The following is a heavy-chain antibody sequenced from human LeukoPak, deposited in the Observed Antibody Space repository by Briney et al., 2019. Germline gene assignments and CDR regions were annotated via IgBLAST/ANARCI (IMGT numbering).Heavy chain of an antibody. V-gene: IGHV4-34*01. J-gene: IGHJ4*02. Sequence: PSETLSLTCAVYGGSFSGYYWSWIRQPPGKGLEWIGEINHSGSTNYNPSLKSRVTISVDTSKNQFSLKLSSVTAADTAVYYCARGGYYDSSRRYYFDYWGQGTLVTVSS. CDR1: GGSFSGYY. CDR3: ARGGYYDSSRRYYFDY. D-gene: IGHD3-22*01. CDR2: INHSGST.